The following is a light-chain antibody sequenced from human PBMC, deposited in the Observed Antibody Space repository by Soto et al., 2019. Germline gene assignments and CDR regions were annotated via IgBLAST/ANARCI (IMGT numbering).Light chain of an antibody. CDR3: QQYGGSPRIT. CDR1: QSVSSSY. Sequence: EIVLTQSPGTLYLTPGERATLSCRASQSVSSSYLAWYQQKPGQAPRLLIYGASSRATGIPDRFSGSGSGTDFTLIINRLEPEDVAIYYCQQYGGSPRITFGQGTRLEI. V-gene: IGKV3-20*01. J-gene: IGKJ5*01. CDR2: GAS.